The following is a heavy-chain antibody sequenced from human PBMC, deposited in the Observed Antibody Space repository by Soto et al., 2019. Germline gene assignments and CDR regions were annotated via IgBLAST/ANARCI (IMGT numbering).Heavy chain of an antibody. CDR1: GYTFTHYG. CDR3: ARVLHSGGKYWDFDI. Sequence: QVQLVQSGAEVKKPGASVKVSCKASGYTFTHYGITWVRQAPGQGLEWMGWINSFSGDTNYPQKLQGRLTMTTDTSTNTVYMELRNLRSDDTAVYYCARVLHSGGKYWDFDIWGRGTLVTVSS. CDR2: INSFSGDT. J-gene: IGHJ2*01. V-gene: IGHV1-18*01. D-gene: IGHD2-15*01.